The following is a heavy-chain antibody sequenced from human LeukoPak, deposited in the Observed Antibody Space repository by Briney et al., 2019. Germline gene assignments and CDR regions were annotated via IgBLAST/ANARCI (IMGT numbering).Heavy chain of an antibody. V-gene: IGHV1-69*13. Sequence: SVKVSCKASRGTFSSYAISWVRQAPGQGLEWMGGIIPIFGKANYAQKFQGRVTITADESTSTAYMELSSLRSEDTAVYYCARAYYYDSSGYYSGDYFDYWGQGTLVTVSS. CDR1: RGTFSSYA. CDR2: IIPIFGKA. D-gene: IGHD3-22*01. J-gene: IGHJ4*02. CDR3: ARAYYYDSSGYYSGDYFDY.